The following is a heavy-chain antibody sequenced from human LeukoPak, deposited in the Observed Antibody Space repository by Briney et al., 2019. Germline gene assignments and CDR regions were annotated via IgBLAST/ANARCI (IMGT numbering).Heavy chain of an antibody. CDR1: GFTFSNYP. Sequence: GGSLRLSCAAAGFTFSNYPMSWVRQAPGKGLEWVSVISGTDGTTFYADSVKGRFIISRDNSKNTLCLQMNRLRVDDTAVYYCAKDCALTPGHKFDSGGQGTLGTVSA. D-gene: IGHD4-23*01. CDR3: AKDCALTPGHKFDS. CDR2: ISGTDGTT. J-gene: IGHJ4*02. V-gene: IGHV3-23*01.